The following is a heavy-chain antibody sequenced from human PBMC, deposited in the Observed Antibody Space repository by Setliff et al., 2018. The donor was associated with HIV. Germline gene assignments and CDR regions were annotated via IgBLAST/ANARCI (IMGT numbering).Heavy chain of an antibody. V-gene: IGHV4-59*08. CDR3: ARHKSQPYYFDY. CDR2: IFYTGST. CDR1: GDSIGSYY. J-gene: IGHJ4*02. Sequence: SETLSLTCTVSGDSIGSYYWTWLWPFPGKGLEWIGFIFYTGSTTYNPSLNSRGTISVDTSKNQFSLKLSSVTAADTAVYYCARHKSQPYYFDYWGQGTLVTVSS.